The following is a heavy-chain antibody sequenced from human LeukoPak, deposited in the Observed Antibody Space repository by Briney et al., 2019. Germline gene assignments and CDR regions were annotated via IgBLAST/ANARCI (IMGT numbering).Heavy chain of an antibody. CDR3: ARATGVRGVYDY. CDR1: GYTFTSYY. J-gene: IGHJ4*02. CDR2: INPSGGST. D-gene: IGHD3-10*01. Sequence: GASVKVSCKASGYTFTSYYMHWVRQAPGQGLEWMGIINPSGGSTTYAQKFQGRVTMTRDTSTSTVYMELSSLRSEDTAVYYCARATGVRGVYDYWGQGTLVTAS. V-gene: IGHV1-46*01.